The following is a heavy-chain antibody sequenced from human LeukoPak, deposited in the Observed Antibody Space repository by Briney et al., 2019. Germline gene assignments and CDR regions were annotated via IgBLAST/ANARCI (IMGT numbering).Heavy chain of an antibody. Sequence: PGGSLRLSCAASGFTFSSCAMSWVRQAPGKGLEWVSAISGSGGSTYYADSVRGRFTISRDNSMNTLHLQMNSLRAEDTAVYYCASVPFVVIIGEYFQHWGQGTLVTVSS. CDR1: GFTFSSCA. V-gene: IGHV3-23*01. CDR3: ASVPFVVIIGEYFQH. J-gene: IGHJ1*01. D-gene: IGHD3-22*01. CDR2: ISGSGGST.